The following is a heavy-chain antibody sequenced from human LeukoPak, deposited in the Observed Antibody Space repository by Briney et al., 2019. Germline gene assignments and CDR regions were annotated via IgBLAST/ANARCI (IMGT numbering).Heavy chain of an antibody. CDR1: GYTFTSYG. CDR2: ISAYNGNT. V-gene: IGHV1-18*01. CDR3: ARDGLTAMVVYYYYGMDV. J-gene: IGHJ6*02. D-gene: IGHD5-18*01. Sequence: ASVKVSCKASGYTFTSYGISGVRQAPGQGLEWVGWISAYNGNTNYAQKLQGRVTMTTDTSTSTAYMELRSLRSDDTAVYYCARDGLTAMVVYYYYGMDVWGQGTTVTVSS.